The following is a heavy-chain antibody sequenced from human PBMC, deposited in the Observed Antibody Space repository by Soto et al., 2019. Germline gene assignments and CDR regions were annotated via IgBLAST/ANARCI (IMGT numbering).Heavy chain of an antibody. CDR1: GYTFTGYG. CDR2: ISAYNGNT. J-gene: IGHJ4*02. CDR3: ARVGAYCVSTSCHDY. D-gene: IGHD2-2*01. V-gene: IGHV1-18*01. Sequence: ASVKVSCKASGYTFTGYGISWVRQAPGQGLEWMGWISAYNGNTDYAQKLQGRVTMTTDTSTSTAYMELRSLRSDDTAVYYCARVGAYCVSTSCHDYWGQGTLVTVSS.